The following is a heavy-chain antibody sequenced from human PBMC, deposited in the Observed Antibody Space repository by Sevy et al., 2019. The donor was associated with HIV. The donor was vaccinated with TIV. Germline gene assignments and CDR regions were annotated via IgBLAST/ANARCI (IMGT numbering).Heavy chain of an antibody. D-gene: IGHD2-2*01. Sequence: GGSLRLSCAASGFTFSNYWMSWVRQAPGKGLEWVANIKRDGSEKCYVASVKGRFTISRGNAKNSLYLQMNSLRAEDTAVYYCAGDCSCSTCLWGMDVWGQGTTVTVSS. CDR2: IKRDGSEK. V-gene: IGHV3-7*03. CDR1: GFTFSNYW. J-gene: IGHJ6*02. CDR3: AGDCSCSTCLWGMDV.